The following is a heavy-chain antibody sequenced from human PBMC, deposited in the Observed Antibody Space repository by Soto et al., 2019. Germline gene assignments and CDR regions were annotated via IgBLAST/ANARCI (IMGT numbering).Heavy chain of an antibody. D-gene: IGHD6-6*01. CDR1: GFTFSSYG. CDR3: AKVDSDGSSAIDY. J-gene: IGHJ4*02. CDR2: ISYDGSNK. V-gene: IGHV3-30*18. Sequence: QVQLVESGGGVVQPGRSLRLSCAASGFTFSSYGMHWVRQAPGKGLEWVAVISYDGSNKYYADSVKGRFTISRDNSKKTLYLQMNSLRAEDTAVYYCAKVDSDGSSAIDYWGQGTLVTVSS.